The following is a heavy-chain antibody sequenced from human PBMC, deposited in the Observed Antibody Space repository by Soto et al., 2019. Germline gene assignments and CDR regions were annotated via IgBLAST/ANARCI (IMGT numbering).Heavy chain of an antibody. CDR1: GFIFSGYW. V-gene: IGHV3-30*18. CDR3: AKEDAWFGELNYYYYYGMDV. Sequence: GGSLRLSCAASGFIFSGYWMSWVRQAPGKGLEWVAVISYDGSNKYYADSVKGRFTISRDNSKNTLYLQMNSLRAEDTAVYYCAKEDAWFGELNYYYYYGMDVWGQGTTVTVSS. CDR2: ISYDGSNK. J-gene: IGHJ6*02. D-gene: IGHD3-10*01.